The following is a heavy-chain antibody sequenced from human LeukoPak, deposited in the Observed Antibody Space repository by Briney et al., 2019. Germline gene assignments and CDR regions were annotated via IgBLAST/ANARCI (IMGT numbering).Heavy chain of an antibody. CDR1: GYSFTSYW. Sequence: GGSLRLSYKGSGYSFTSYWIGWVRQMPGKGLEWMGIIYPGDSDTRYSPSFQDQVTISADKSISTAYLQWSSLKASDTAMYYCARHYPGGDYLLDYWGQGTLVTVSS. V-gene: IGHV5-51*01. J-gene: IGHJ4*02. CDR2: IYPGDSDT. D-gene: IGHD4-17*01. CDR3: ARHYPGGDYLLDY.